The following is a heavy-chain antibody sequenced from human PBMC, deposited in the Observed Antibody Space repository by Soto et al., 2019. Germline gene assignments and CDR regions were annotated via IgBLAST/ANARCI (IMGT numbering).Heavy chain of an antibody. J-gene: IGHJ5*02. D-gene: IGHD3-16*01. Sequence: GWSLRLSCAASGFPFSHYWMHWVRQTPGKGLVWVSRINPAGTITNYADSVEGRLTISRDNADSALFLQMNSLSAEDTAIYYCTSDTFGLRGTWGKGTLVTVSS. CDR2: INPAGTIT. CDR1: GFPFSHYW. V-gene: IGHV3-74*01. CDR3: TSDTFGLRGT.